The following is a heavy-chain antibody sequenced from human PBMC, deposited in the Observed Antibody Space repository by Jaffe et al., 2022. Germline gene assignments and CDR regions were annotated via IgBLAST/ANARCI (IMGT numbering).Heavy chain of an antibody. CDR3: ATTTVTAVDY. CDR1: GYSISSGYY. D-gene: IGHD4-17*01. V-gene: IGHV4-38-2*01. J-gene: IGHJ4*02. CDR2: IYHSGST. Sequence: QVQLQESGPGLVKPSETLSLTCAVSGYSISSGYYWGWIRQPPGKGLEWIGSIYHSGSTYYNPSLKSRVTISVDTSKNQFSLKLSSVTAADTAVYYCATTTVTAVDYWGQGTLVTVSS.